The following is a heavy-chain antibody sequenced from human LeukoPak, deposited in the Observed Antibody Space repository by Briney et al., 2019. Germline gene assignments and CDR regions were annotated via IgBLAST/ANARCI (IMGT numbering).Heavy chain of an antibody. Sequence: KASETLSLTCAVYGGSFSGYYWSWIRQPPGKGLEWIGEINHSGSTNYNPSLKSRVTISVDRSKNQFSLKLSSVTAADTAVYYCARVDVPDAFDIWGQGTMVTVSS. CDR3: ARVDVPDAFDI. CDR1: GGSFSGYY. D-gene: IGHD2-2*01. V-gene: IGHV4-34*01. CDR2: INHSGST. J-gene: IGHJ3*02.